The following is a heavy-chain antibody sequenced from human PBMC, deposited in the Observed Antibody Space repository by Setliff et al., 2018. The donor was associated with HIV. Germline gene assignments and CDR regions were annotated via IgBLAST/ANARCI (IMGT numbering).Heavy chain of an antibody. CDR1: GFTVSSNS. Sequence: GGSLRLSCAASGFTVSSNSMSWVRQAPGKGLEWVSVIYSVGITYYTDSVKGRFTISRDNSKNTLYLQMNSLRVEDTAVYYCAKEPKLGGIAAPFDYWGQGTLVTVSS. CDR2: IYSVGIT. J-gene: IGHJ4*02. CDR3: AKEPKLGGIAAPFDY. V-gene: IGHV3-53*01. D-gene: IGHD6-6*01.